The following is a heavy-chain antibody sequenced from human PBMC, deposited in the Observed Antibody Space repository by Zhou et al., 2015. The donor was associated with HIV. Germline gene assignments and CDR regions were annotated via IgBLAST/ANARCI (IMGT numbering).Heavy chain of an antibody. Sequence: ELQLVESGGTLVEPGRSLRLSCEVSGFTFSDHAMHWVRQAPGKGLEWVAGIPWNSAPLAYAASVQGRFIISRDNDKNSLYLQMNNLRPEDTALYFCAKALGGSGWLWDYPMDVWGQGP. D-gene: IGHD6-19*01. CDR3: AKALGGSGWLWDYPMDV. CDR2: IPWNSAPL. J-gene: IGHJ6*02. CDR1: GFTFSDHA. V-gene: IGHV3-9*01.